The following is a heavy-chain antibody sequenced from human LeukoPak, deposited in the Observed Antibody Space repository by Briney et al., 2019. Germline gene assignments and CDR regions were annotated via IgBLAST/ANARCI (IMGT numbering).Heavy chain of an antibody. CDR3: ARGLDGGFDY. V-gene: IGHV4-59*01. D-gene: IGHD4-23*01. CDR1: GGSISSYY. CDR2: IYYSGST. Sequence: PSETLSLTCTVSGGSISSYYWSWIRQPPGKGLEWIGYIYYSGSTNYNPSLKSRVTISVDTSKNQFSLKLSSVTAADTAVYYCARGLDGGFDYWGQGTLVTVSS. J-gene: IGHJ4*02.